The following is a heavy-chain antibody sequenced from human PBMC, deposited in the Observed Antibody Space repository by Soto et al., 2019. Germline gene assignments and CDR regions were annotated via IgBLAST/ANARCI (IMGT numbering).Heavy chain of an antibody. J-gene: IGHJ4*02. CDR2: IYNSGST. V-gene: IGHV4-61*01. CDR3: ARGLGRYGDYAYY. Sequence: QVQLQESGPGLVKPSETLSLTCAVSGGSVSSANYYWSWIRQPPGKGLEWIGYIYNSGSTNYNPSLKSRVTISVDTSNNQFSLKLSSVTAADTAVYYCARGLGRYGDYAYYWGQGTLVTVSS. CDR1: GGSVSSANYY. D-gene: IGHD4-17*01.